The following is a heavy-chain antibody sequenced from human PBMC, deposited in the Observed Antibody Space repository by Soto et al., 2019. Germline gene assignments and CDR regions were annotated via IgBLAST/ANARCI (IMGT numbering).Heavy chain of an antibody. V-gene: IGHV1-2*02. CDR1: GYTFTGYY. D-gene: IGHD2-2*01. CDR3: ARERYQVISDGMDV. Sequence: ASVKVSCKASGYTFTGYYIHWVREAPGQGLEGMGWINPQTGGTSYAQKFQGRVTLSRDTSINTVYLELSRLRFDDAAVYFCARERYQVISDGMDVWGQGTTVTVS. J-gene: IGHJ6*02. CDR2: INPQTGGT.